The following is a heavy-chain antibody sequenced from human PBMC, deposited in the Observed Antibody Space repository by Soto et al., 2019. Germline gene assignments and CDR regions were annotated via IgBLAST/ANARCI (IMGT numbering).Heavy chain of an antibody. CDR2: VFHTGGT. D-gene: IGHD6-19*01. CDR1: SDSIAGENW. Sequence: QVQLQESGPGLVKPSETLSLTCTVSSDSIAGENWWSWVRQPPGLGLEWIGEVFHTGGTNYNPSLKSRVTMEVDKSKNQFSLKLISATAADTGVYYCARVFSSGSGWMYYFDFWGQGTLVSVSS. J-gene: IGHJ4*02. CDR3: ARVFSSGSGWMYYFDF. V-gene: IGHV4-4*02.